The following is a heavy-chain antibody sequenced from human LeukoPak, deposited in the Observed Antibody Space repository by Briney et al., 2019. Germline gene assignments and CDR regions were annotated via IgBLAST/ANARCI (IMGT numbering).Heavy chain of an antibody. Sequence: GGALRLSFAASGFTVSSLLVHLVGPAPGEGLVWVSRINEDGSTINYADSVKGRFTISRDNAKNTLYLQMDSLRAEDTAVYYCVRDFGGSRDYWGQGTLVIVSS. CDR3: VRDFGGSRDY. V-gene: IGHV3-74*01. CDR2: INEDGSTI. CDR1: GFTVSSLL. J-gene: IGHJ4*02. D-gene: IGHD3-10*01.